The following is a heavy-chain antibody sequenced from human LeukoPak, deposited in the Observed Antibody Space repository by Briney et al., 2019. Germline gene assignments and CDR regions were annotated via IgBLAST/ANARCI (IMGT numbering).Heavy chain of an antibody. J-gene: IGHJ4*02. Sequence: ASVKVSCKASGFIFTAYYIHWVRQAPGQGLEWMGWINPSNGDTNYAQKFQGRVTMTRDTSVSTAYMELSRLRSDDTAVYYCEKDDYWGQGTPVTVSS. CDR3: EKDDY. CDR1: GFIFTAYY. V-gene: IGHV1-2*02. CDR2: INPSNGDT.